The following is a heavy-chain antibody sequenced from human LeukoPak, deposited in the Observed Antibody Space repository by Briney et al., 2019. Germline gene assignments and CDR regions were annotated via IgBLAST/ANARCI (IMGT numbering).Heavy chain of an antibody. D-gene: IGHD6-13*01. V-gene: IGHV4-34*01. CDR3: ARGGIAAAEVRY. CDR1: GGSFSGYY. CDR2: INHSGST. J-gene: IGHJ4*02. Sequence: PSETLSLTCAVYGGSFSGYYWSWIRQPPGKGLEWIGEINHSGSTNYNPSLKSRVTISVDTSKNQFSLKLSSVTAADAVVYYCARGGIAAAEVRYWGQGTLVTVSS.